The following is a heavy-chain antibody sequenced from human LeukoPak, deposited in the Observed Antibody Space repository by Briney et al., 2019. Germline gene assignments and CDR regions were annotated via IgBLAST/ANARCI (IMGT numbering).Heavy chain of an antibody. CDR3: ARIRYFDWFESDY. CDR1: GFTFSDYY. Sequence: GGSLRLSCAASGFTFSDYYMSWIRQAPGKGLEWVSYISSSGSTIYYADSVKGRFTISRDNAKNSLYLQMNSLRAEDTAVYYCARIRYFDWFESDYWGQGTLVTVSS. CDR2: ISSSGSTI. D-gene: IGHD3-9*01. J-gene: IGHJ4*02. V-gene: IGHV3-11*04.